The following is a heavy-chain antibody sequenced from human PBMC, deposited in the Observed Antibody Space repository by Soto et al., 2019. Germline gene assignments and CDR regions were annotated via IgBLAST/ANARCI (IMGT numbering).Heavy chain of an antibody. Sequence: QLRLQESGPGLVKPSETLSLTCSVSGASIRSTSYYWGWIRQPPGKGLEWIGSIYYSGSTHYSPSLKSRIIMSIDTSPNQFSLKLTAVTAADTAVYYCPRHEGGAAADSPLDYWGQGTLVTASS. CDR2: IYYSGST. D-gene: IGHD6-13*01. CDR3: PRHEGGAAADSPLDY. CDR1: GASIRSTSYY. V-gene: IGHV4-39*01. J-gene: IGHJ4*02.